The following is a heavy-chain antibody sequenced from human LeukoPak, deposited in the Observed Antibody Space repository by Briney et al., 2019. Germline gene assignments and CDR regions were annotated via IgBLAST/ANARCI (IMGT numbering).Heavy chain of an antibody. D-gene: IGHD2-21*02. Sequence: GWSLTLSCLASGFTSRAFWMSWVRQAPAKGLEWVANIKQDGSEKYYVDSVKGRFTISRDNAKNSLYLQMNSLRAEDTAVYYCARAVTVDYWGQGTLGTVSS. CDR1: GFTSRAFW. CDR2: IKQDGSEK. J-gene: IGHJ4*02. CDR3: ARAVTVDY. V-gene: IGHV3-7*01.